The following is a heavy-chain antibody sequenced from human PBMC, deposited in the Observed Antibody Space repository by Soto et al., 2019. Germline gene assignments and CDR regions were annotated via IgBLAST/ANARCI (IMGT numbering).Heavy chain of an antibody. Sequence: LSLTSPVSGSSISGDGYAWSWIRQPPGKGLEWIGYIYHSGSTYYNPSLKSRVTISVDRSKNQFSLKLSSVTAADTAVYYCARLDFRMNWFDPWGQGTLVTVSS. CDR3: ARLDFRMNWFDP. J-gene: IGHJ5*02. V-gene: IGHV4-30-2*01. CDR2: IYHSGST. D-gene: IGHD3-3*01. CDR1: GSSISGDGYA.